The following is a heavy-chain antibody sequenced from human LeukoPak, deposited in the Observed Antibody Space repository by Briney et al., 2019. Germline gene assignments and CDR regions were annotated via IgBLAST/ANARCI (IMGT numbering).Heavy chain of an antibody. Sequence: GGSLRLSCAPSRFTFSSYAMHWVRQAPGKGLEWVAVISYDGSNKNYADSVKGRFTISGDNSKNTLYLQMNSLRAEDTSVYYCARSPGILGTNYFDYWGQGTLVTVSS. D-gene: IGHD1-26*01. CDR1: RFTFSSYA. V-gene: IGHV3-30*04. J-gene: IGHJ4*02. CDR2: ISYDGSNK. CDR3: ARSPGILGTNYFDY.